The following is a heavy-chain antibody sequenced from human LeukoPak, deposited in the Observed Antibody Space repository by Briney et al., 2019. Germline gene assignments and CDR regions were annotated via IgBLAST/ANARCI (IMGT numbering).Heavy chain of an antibody. V-gene: IGHV3-30*04. D-gene: IGHD3-22*01. J-gene: IGHJ3*02. Sequence: GGSLRLSCAASGFTFSSYAMHWVRQAPGKGLEWVAVISYDGSNKYYADSVKGRFTISRDNSKNTLYLQMNSLRAEDTAVYYCARTGYYYDSSGYPVDAFDIWGQGTMVTVSS. CDR1: GFTFSSYA. CDR3: ARTGYYYDSSGYPVDAFDI. CDR2: ISYDGSNK.